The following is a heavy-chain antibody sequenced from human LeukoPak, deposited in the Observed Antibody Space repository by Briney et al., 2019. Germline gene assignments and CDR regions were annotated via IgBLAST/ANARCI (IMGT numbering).Heavy chain of an antibody. CDR1: GYTFTGYY. J-gene: IGHJ5*02. CDR2: INPNSGGT. D-gene: IGHD3-10*01. Sequence: ASVKVSCKASGYTFTGYYMHWVRQAPGQGLEWMGWINPNSGGTNYAQKFQGRVTMTRDTSISAAYMELSRLRSDDTAVYYCARDLPSTTMVRGVIIHNWFDPWGQGTLVTVSS. V-gene: IGHV1-2*02. CDR3: ARDLPSTTMVRGVIIHNWFDP.